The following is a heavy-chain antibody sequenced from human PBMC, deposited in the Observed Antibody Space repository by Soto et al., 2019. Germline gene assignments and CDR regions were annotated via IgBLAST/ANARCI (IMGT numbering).Heavy chain of an antibody. CDR3: LYGQRFDY. J-gene: IGHJ4*02. D-gene: IGHD3-10*01. Sequence: EVQLLESGGGLVQPGGSLRLSCAASGFTFSTYTMSWVRQAPGKGLEWVSGISGSGGSIYHADSVKGRFTISRDNSKNTLYLQMNSLRAEDTAVYYCLYGQRFDYWGQGTLVTVSS. CDR2: ISGSGGSI. CDR1: GFTFSTYT. V-gene: IGHV3-23*01.